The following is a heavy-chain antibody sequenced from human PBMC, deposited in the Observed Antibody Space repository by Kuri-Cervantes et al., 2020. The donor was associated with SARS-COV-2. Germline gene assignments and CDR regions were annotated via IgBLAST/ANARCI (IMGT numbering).Heavy chain of an antibody. V-gene: IGHV1-18*01. Sequence: ASVKVSCKASGYTFTSYGISWVRQAPGQGLEWMGWISAYNGNTNYAQKFQGRVTMTRNTSISTAYMELSSLRSEDTAVYYCARVWGLGDFDYWGQGTLVTVSS. J-gene: IGHJ4*02. D-gene: IGHD3-16*01. CDR3: ARVWGLGDFDY. CDR1: GYTFTSYG. CDR2: ISAYNGNT.